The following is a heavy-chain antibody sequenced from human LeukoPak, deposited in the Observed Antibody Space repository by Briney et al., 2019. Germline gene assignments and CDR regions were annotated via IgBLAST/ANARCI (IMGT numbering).Heavy chain of an antibody. V-gene: IGHV4-61*02. D-gene: IGHD3-3*01. J-gene: IGHJ3*02. CDR3: ARRPAYYDFWSRSDAFDI. CDR1: GSSISSGSYY. CDR2: IYTSGST. Sequence: KPSQTLSLTCTVSGSSISSGSYYWSWIRQPAGKGLEWIGRIYTSGSTNYNPSLKSRVTISVDTSKNQFSLKLSSVTAADTAVYYCARRPAYYDFWSRSDAFDIWGQGTMVTVSS.